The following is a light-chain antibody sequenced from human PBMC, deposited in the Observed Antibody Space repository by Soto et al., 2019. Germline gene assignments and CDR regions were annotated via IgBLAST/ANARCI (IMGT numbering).Light chain of an antibody. CDR3: QQRSNWPST. V-gene: IGKV3-11*01. J-gene: IGKJ4*01. CDR2: DAS. Sequence: EIVLTQSPVTLSLSPGERATLSCRASQSVSTYLAWYQQKPGRAPRLLIYDASSRATGIPARFSGSGSGTDFTLNISSLEPEDFAVYYCQQRSNWPSTFGGGTKVEIK. CDR1: QSVSTY.